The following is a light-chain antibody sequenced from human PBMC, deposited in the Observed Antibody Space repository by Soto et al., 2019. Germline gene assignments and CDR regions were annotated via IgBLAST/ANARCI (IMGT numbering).Light chain of an antibody. V-gene: IGLV1-44*01. J-gene: IGLJ2*01. Sequence: QSVLTQPPSTSGTPGQRVTISCSGSSSNIGSNTVHWYQQIPGTAPKLLIYTNNQRSSGVSDRFSGSKSDTSASLVISGLQSEDEADYYCATWDNGLTGVVFGGGTQLTVL. CDR1: SSNIGSNT. CDR2: TNN. CDR3: ATWDNGLTGVV.